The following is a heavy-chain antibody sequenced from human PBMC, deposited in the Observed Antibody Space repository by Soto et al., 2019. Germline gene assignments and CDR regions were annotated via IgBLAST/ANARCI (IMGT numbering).Heavy chain of an antibody. CDR3: ARVKATLYRHYYFDY. CDR1: GGSFSGYY. J-gene: IGHJ4*02. V-gene: IGHV4-34*01. D-gene: IGHD5-12*01. Sequence: PSETLSLTCAVYGGSFSGYYWSWIRQPPGKGLEWIGEINHSGSTNYNPSLKSRVTISVDTSKNQFSLKLSSVTAADTAVYFCARVKATLYRHYYFDYWGQGTPVTAPQ. CDR2: INHSGST.